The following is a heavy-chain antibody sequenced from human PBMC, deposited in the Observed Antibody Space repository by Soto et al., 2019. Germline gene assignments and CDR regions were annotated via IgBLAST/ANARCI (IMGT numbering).Heavy chain of an antibody. J-gene: IGHJ6*02. V-gene: IGHV3-33*01. CDR1: GFTFSYG. D-gene: IGHD2-15*01. CDR2: IWWDGSNK. CDR3: AREGYCSGGGCYSGMDV. Sequence: QVQLVESGGGVVQPGRSLRLSCEASGFTFSYGFHWVRQAPGKGLEWVAVIWWDGSNKFYADSVEGRFTISRDNSKKTLYLQRNSLRAEDTAVYYCAREGYCSGGGCYSGMDVWGQGTTVTVSS.